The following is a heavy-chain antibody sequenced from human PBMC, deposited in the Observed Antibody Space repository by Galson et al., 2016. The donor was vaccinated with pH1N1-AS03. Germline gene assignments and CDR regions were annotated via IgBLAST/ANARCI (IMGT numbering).Heavy chain of an antibody. J-gene: IGHJ4*02. Sequence: SLRLSCAVSGFSVSSKYMNWVRQAPGKGLEWISVIFTGGTTYYADSVRGRFTISRDDSRNTLYLQMNSLRNEDTAVYYCARGITIFGLARPALDSWGQGIRVSVSS. CDR2: IFTGGTT. CDR3: ARGITIFGLARPALDS. D-gene: IGHD3-3*01. V-gene: IGHV3-66*02. CDR1: GFSVSSKY.